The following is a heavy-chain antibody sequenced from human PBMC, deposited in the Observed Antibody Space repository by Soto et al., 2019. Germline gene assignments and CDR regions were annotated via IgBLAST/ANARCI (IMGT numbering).Heavy chain of an antibody. V-gene: IGHV4-4*02. CDR2: MFASRSS. CDR3: AREGFDHRPDY. Sequence: QVQLQESGPGLVKPSETLSLTCAVSGDSISSPNWWSWYRQSPGKGLELIGEMFASRSSNYNPSLDGRVTISLDTSKNHFSRKLTSLTAADTAIYYCAREGFDHRPDYWGQGIPVSVSS. J-gene: IGHJ4*02. CDR1: GDSISSPNW.